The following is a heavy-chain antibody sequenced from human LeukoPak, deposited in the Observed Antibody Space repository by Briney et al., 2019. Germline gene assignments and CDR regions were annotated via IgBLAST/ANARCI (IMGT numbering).Heavy chain of an antibody. V-gene: IGHV6-1*01. CDR2: TYYRSKWYN. Sequence: SQTLSLTCAISGDSVSSNSAAWDWIRQSPSRGLESLGRTYYRSKWYNDYAVSVKSRITINPDTSKNQFSLQLNSVTPEDTAVYYCARDRGYYGSGSYRHWFDPWGQGTLVTVSS. J-gene: IGHJ5*02. D-gene: IGHD3-10*01. CDR1: GDSVSSNSAA. CDR3: ARDRGYYGSGSYRHWFDP.